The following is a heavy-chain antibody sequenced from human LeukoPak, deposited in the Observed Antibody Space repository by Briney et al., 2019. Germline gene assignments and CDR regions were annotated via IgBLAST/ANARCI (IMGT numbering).Heavy chain of an antibody. CDR1: GGSISSGGYS. D-gene: IGHD1-26*01. CDR3: ARRGRKKSGSYYVDAFDI. V-gene: IGHV4-30-2*03. CDR2: IYHSGST. Sequence: PSETLSLTCAVSGGSISSGGYSWSWIRQPPGKGLEWIGYIYHSGSTYYNPSLKSRVTISVDTSKNQFSLKLSSVTAADTAVYYCARRGRKKSGSYYVDAFDIWGQGTMVTVSS. J-gene: IGHJ3*02.